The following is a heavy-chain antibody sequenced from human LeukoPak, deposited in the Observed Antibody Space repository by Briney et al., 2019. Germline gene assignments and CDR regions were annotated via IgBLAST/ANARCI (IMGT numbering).Heavy chain of an antibody. CDR1: GVSFSGYY. D-gene: IGHD5-18*01. CDR2: INHSGST. V-gene: IGHV4-34*01. J-gene: IGHJ4*02. CDR3: ARGRIQLWLVFDY. Sequence: PSETLSLTCAVYGVSFSGYYWSWIRQPPGKGLEWIGEINHSGSTNYNPSLKSRVTISVDTSKNQFSLKLSSVTAADTAVYYCARGRIQLWLVFDYWGQGTLVTVSS.